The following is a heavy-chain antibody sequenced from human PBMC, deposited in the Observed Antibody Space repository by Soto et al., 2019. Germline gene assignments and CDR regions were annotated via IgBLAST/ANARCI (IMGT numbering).Heavy chain of an antibody. CDR1: GYSFTSYW. V-gene: IGHV5-51*01. CDR3: ARLRAAEAGIGPWDY. D-gene: IGHD6-13*01. Sequence: PGESLKISCKGSGYSFTSYWIGWVRQMPGKGLEWMGIIYPGDSDTRYSPSFQGQVAISADKSISTAYLQWSSLKASDTAMYYCARLRAAEAGIGPWDYWGQGTLVTVSS. J-gene: IGHJ4*02. CDR2: IYPGDSDT.